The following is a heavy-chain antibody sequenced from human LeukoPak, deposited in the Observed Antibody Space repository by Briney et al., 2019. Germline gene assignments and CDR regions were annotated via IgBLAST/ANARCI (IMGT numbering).Heavy chain of an antibody. J-gene: IGHJ3*02. CDR1: GFTFSSYA. Sequence: GGSLRLSCAASGFTFSSYAMSWVRQAPGRGLEWVSAISDNGSVKYYADSVKGRFTISRDNSKNTLYLQMNSLRAEDTAVYYCAKSVVVVVPAALDAFDIWGQGTMVTVSS. D-gene: IGHD2-2*01. CDR2: ISDNGSVK. CDR3: AKSVVVVVPAALDAFDI. V-gene: IGHV3-23*01.